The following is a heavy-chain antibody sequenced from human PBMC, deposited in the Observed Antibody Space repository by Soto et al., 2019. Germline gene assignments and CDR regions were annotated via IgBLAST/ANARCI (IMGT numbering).Heavy chain of an antibody. Sequence: EVQLLESGGGLVQPGGSLRLSCAASGFTFSTYAMSWVRQAPGKGLEWVSGISGSGGSTYYADSVKGRFTISRDNSKNTLYLQMSSLRAEDTALYYCAKDLDRERIVVVDSPFGPWGQGTLVTVSS. CDR2: ISGSGGST. CDR1: GFTFSTYA. CDR3: AKDLDRERIVVVDSPFGP. V-gene: IGHV3-23*01. D-gene: IGHD2-15*01. J-gene: IGHJ5*02.